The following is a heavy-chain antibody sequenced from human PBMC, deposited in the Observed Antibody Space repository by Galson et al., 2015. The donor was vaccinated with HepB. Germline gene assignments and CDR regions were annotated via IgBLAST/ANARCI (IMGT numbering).Heavy chain of an antibody. CDR3: ARDLDILTGRGPFDI. CDR2: INAGNGNT. V-gene: IGHV1-3*01. J-gene: IGHJ3*02. CDR1: GYTFTGYA. D-gene: IGHD3-9*01. Sequence: SVKVSCKASGYTFTGYAMHWVRQAPGQRLEWMGWINAGNGNTKYSQKFQGRVTITRDTSASTAYMELSSLRSEDTAVYYCARDLDILTGRGPFDIWGQGTMVTVSS.